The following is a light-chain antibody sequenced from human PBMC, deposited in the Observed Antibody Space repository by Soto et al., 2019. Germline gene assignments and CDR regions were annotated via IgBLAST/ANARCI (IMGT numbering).Light chain of an antibody. V-gene: IGKV3-11*01. Sequence: EIVLTQSPDTLSLSPGERATLSCRASQSVRSSLAWYQQKPGQAPRLLIYDASNRATGIPARFSGSGSGTDFTLTISSLGPEDFAVYYCQQRSNWPPEVTFGPGTKVDIK. J-gene: IGKJ3*01. CDR1: QSVRSS. CDR2: DAS. CDR3: QQRSNWPPEVT.